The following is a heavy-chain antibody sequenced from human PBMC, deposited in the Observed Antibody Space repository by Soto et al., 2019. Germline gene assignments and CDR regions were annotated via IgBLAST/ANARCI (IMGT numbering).Heavy chain of an antibody. Sequence: GGSLRLSCAASGFTFSNYFMHWVRQVPGEGLVWVSRMSGDGKTISYADSVKGRFTISRDNAKNTLYLQMNSLRVEGTAVYYCARTYVPGIAGFDPWGQGTLVTVSS. J-gene: IGHJ5*02. D-gene: IGHD1-1*01. V-gene: IGHV3-74*01. CDR3: ARTYVPGIAGFDP. CDR1: GFTFSNYF. CDR2: MSGDGKTI.